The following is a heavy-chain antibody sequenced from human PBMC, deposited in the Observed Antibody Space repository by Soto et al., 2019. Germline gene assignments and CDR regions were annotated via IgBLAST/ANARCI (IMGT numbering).Heavy chain of an antibody. CDR3: TRGRGNYYYYGMDV. Sequence: SETLSLTYTVSGGSSSDYYWIWVRQPAGKGLEWIGHIYRSGSTKYNPALKGRVTMSLDTSKNQFSLKLTSVTAADTAVYYCTRGRGNYYYYGMDVWGQGTTVTVSS. D-gene: IGHD3-10*01. CDR2: IYRSGST. CDR1: GGSSSDYY. V-gene: IGHV4-4*07. J-gene: IGHJ6*02.